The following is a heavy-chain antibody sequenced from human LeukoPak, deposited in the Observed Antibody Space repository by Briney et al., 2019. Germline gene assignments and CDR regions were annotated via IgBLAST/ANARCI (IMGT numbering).Heavy chain of an antibody. CDR2: ISRSSSFI. CDR3: ARDQSSYDDILTGYLFYYAMDV. D-gene: IGHD3-9*01. Sequence: GGSLRLSCAASGFIFSSYSMNWVRQAPGKGLEWVSSISRSSSFIYYADSVKGRFTISRDNAKNSLYLQMNSLRAEDTAVYYCARDQSSYDDILTGYLFYYAMDVWGQGTTVTASS. CDR1: GFIFSSYS. J-gene: IGHJ6*02. V-gene: IGHV3-21*01.